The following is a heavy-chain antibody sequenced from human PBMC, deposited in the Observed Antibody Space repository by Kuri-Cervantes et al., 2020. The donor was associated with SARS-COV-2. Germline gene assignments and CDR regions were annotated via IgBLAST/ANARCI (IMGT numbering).Heavy chain of an antibody. CDR2: IYISGTT. Sequence: GGSLRLSCAAAGFSVSSNFMSWVRQAPGKGLEWVSIIYISGTTYYADSVKGRFTISRDNSKNTLYLQMNNMRREDTAVYFCARGRVGVQDFWGQGIL. V-gene: IGHV3-66*03. J-gene: IGHJ4*02. D-gene: IGHD2-21*01. CDR1: GFSVSSNF. CDR3: ARGRVGVQDF.